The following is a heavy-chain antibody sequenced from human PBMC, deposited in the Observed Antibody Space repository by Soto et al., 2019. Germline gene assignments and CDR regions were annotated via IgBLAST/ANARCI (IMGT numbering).Heavy chain of an antibody. CDR3: ASDPRFYRDGYNFCDY. J-gene: IGHJ4*02. V-gene: IGHV3-30-3*01. CDR1: GFTFSSYA. CDR2: ISYDGSNK. Sequence: QVQLVESGGGVVQPGRSLRLSCAASGFTFSSYAMHWVRQAPGKGLEWVAVISYDGSNKYYADSVKGRFTISGDNSKNTGYLQMNSLRAADTAVYYCASDPRFYRDGYNFCDYWGQGTLVTVSS. D-gene: IGHD5-12*01.